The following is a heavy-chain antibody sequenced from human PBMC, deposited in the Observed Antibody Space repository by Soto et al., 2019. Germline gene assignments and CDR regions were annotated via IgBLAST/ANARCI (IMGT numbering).Heavy chain of an antibody. Sequence: QITLKESGPTLVKPTQTLTLTCTFSGFSLSTSGVGVGWIRQPPGKALEWLALIYWDDDKRYSPSLKSRLTIAKDTSKHQVVLTRTNMDPVDTATYYCAHRPSYCSGGSCYSGFDYWGQGTLVTVSS. CDR2: IYWDDDK. CDR1: GFSLSTSGVG. CDR3: AHRPSYCSGGSCYSGFDY. V-gene: IGHV2-5*02. J-gene: IGHJ4*02. D-gene: IGHD2-15*01.